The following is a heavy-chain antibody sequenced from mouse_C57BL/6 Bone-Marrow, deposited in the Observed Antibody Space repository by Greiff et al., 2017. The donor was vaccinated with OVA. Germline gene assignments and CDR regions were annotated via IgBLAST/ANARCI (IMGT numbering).Heavy chain of an antibody. J-gene: IGHJ4*01. D-gene: IGHD1-1*01. CDR1: GFSLTSYG. V-gene: IGHV2-4*01. Sequence: VQLKESGPGLVQPSQSLSITCTVSGFSLTSYGVHWVRQPPGKGLEWLGVIWSGGSTDYNAAFISRLSISKDNSKSQVFFKMNSLQADDTAIYYCAKDGAYYYGSSPYYYAMDYWGQGTSVTVSS. CDR2: IWSGGST. CDR3: AKDGAYYYGSSPYYYAMDY.